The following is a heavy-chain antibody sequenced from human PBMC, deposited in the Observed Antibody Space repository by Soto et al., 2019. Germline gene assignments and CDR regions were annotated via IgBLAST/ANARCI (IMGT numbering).Heavy chain of an antibody. CDR2: INWNGGST. J-gene: IGHJ6*02. CDR3: ARGGSGYDYYYYGMDV. CDR1: GFTFDDYG. D-gene: IGHD5-12*01. Sequence: GGSLRLSCAASGFTFDDYGMSWVRQAPGKGLEWVSGINWNGGSTGYADSVKGRFTISRDNAKNSLYLQMNSLRAEDTALYHCARGGSGYDYYYYGMDVGGQGTTVTVSS. V-gene: IGHV3-20*01.